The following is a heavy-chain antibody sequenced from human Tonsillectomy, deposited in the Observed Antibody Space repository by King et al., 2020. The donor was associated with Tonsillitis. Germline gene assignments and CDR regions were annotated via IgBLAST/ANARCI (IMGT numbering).Heavy chain of an antibody. CDR3: TRAGTPSFYYDGSAFTGFDY. D-gene: IGHD3-22*01. CDR1: GGTFSSYA. V-gene: IGHV1-69*01. Sequence: QLVQSGAEVKKPGSSVKVSCKASGGTFSSYAISWVRQAPGQGLEWMGGIIPIFGTANYAQKFQGRVTFTADEFTSTAYMELSSLRSEDTAVYYGTRAGTPSFYYDGSAFTGFDYWGQGTLVTVSS. CDR2: IIPIFGTA. J-gene: IGHJ4*02.